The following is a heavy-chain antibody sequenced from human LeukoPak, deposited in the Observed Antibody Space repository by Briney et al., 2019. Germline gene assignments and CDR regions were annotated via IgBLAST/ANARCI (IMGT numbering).Heavy chain of an antibody. CDR3: TTDPPLTYYDFWSGYYKDPYYFDY. Sequence: GGSLRLSCAASGFTFSNAWMSWVRQAPGKGLEWVGRIKSKTDGGTTDYAAPVKGRFTISRDDSKNTLYLQMNSLKTEDTAVYYCTTDPPLTYYDFWSGYYKDPYYFDYWGQGTLVTVSS. J-gene: IGHJ4*02. V-gene: IGHV3-15*01. CDR1: GFTFSNAW. D-gene: IGHD3-3*01. CDR2: IKSKTDGGTT.